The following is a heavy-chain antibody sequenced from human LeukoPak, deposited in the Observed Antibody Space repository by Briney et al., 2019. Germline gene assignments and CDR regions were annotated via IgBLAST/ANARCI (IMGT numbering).Heavy chain of an antibody. V-gene: IGHV3-48*04. D-gene: IGHD3-3*01. CDR1: GFTFSSYS. Sequence: PGGSLRLSCAASGFTFSSYSMNWVRQAPGKGLEWVSYISSSSSTIYYADSVKGRFTISRDNAKNSLYLQMNSLRAEDTAVYYCARGITIFGVVIRYYYYMDVWGKGTTVTVSS. CDR2: ISSSSSTI. CDR3: ARGITIFGVVIRYYYYMDV. J-gene: IGHJ6*03.